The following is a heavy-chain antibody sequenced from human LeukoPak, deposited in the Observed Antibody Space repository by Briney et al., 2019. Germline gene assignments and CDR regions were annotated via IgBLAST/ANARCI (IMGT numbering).Heavy chain of an antibody. CDR3: ARSRDSSGCYPSGFDF. D-gene: IGHD3-22*01. Sequence: PGGSLRLSCVASGFPFSSYWMTWVRQAPGKGLEWVANIKQDGSKKSYVDSVKGRFTISRDNAKNSLYLQMNSLRAEDTAVYYCARSRDSSGCYPSGFDFWGQGTLVTVSS. CDR1: GFPFSSYW. CDR2: IKQDGSKK. J-gene: IGHJ4*02. V-gene: IGHV3-7*03.